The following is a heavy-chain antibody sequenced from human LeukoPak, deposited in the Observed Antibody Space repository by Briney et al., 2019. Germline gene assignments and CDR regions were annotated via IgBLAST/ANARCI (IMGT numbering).Heavy chain of an antibody. CDR2: TNADGGYT. Sequence: GGSLRLSYAASGFTFSSYWMHWVRQDPGKGLVWVSRTNADGGYTIYADSVKGRFTMSRDNAKNAVFLQMNSLRAEDTGVYYCARDSAAYCGGDCYSPDYWGQGTLVTVSS. CDR3: ARDSAAYCGGDCYSPDY. CDR1: GFTFSSYW. J-gene: IGHJ4*02. V-gene: IGHV3-74*01. D-gene: IGHD2-21*02.